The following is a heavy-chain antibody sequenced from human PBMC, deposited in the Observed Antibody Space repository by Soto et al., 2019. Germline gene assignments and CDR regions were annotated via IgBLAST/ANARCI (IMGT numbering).Heavy chain of an antibody. J-gene: IGHJ4*02. Sequence: SETLSLTCAVYGGSFSGYYWSWIRQPPGKGLEWIGEINHRGSTNYNPSLKSRVPISVDTSKNQFSLMVSSVTAADTAVYYCARLQEYSSSSDLPYFDYWGQGTLVTVSS. CDR3: ARLQEYSSSSDLPYFDY. CDR2: INHRGST. D-gene: IGHD6-6*01. CDR1: GGSFSGYY. V-gene: IGHV4-34*01.